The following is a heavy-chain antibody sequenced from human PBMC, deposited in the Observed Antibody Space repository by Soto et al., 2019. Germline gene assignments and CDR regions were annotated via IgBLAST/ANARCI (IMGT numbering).Heavy chain of an antibody. CDR1: GGTFSSYT. Sequence: QVQLVQSGAEVKKPGSSVKVSCKASGGTFSSYTISWVRQAPGQGLEWMGRIIPILGIANYAQKFQGRVKITADKSTSTAYMKLSILRSEDTAVYYFARGSGHIPAGWGQGTLVTVAS. J-gene: IGHJ4*02. CDR2: IIPILGIA. D-gene: IGHD2-21*01. CDR3: ARGSGHIPAG. V-gene: IGHV1-69*02.